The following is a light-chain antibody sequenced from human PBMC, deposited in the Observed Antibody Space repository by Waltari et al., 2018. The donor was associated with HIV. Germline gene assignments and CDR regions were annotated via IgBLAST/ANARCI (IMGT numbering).Light chain of an antibody. Sequence: QSVLTQPPSVSGAPGPRVTISCTGHSSTTGATCDVHWCQQFPGTAHKLLLDANTNRPSGVPDRFSGSKSGTSASLAITGLRAEDEADYYCQSYDSSLSASEVFGGGTKVIVL. CDR2: ANT. CDR3: QSYDSSLSASEV. V-gene: IGLV1-40*01. CDR1: SSTTGATCD. J-gene: IGLJ2*01.